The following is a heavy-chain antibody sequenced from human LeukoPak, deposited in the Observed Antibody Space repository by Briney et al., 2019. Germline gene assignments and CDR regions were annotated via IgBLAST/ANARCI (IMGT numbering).Heavy chain of an antibody. V-gene: IGHV4-39*07. CDR1: GGSISSSSHY. J-gene: IGHJ4*02. Sequence: SETLSLTCTVSGGSISSSSHYWGWIRQPPGKGLEWIGSIYYSGSTYYNPSLKSRVTISVDTSKNQLSLKLSSVTAADTAVYYCARANRNFCVTTDCYVLDYWGQGTQVTVSS. D-gene: IGHD2-21*02. CDR2: IYYSGST. CDR3: ARANRNFCVTTDCYVLDY.